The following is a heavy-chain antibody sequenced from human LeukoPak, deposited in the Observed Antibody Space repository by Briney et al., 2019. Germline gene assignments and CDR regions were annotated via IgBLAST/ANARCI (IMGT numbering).Heavy chain of an antibody. J-gene: IGHJ4*02. Sequence: SETLSLTCTVSGGSISSSSYYWGWIRQPPGKGLEWIGSIYYSGSTYYNPSLKGRVTISVDTSKNQFSLKLSSVTAADTAVYYCARLRAAALDYWGQGTLVTVSS. CDR2: IYYSGST. V-gene: IGHV4-39*01. CDR3: ARLRAAALDY. D-gene: IGHD6-13*01. CDR1: GGSISSSSYY.